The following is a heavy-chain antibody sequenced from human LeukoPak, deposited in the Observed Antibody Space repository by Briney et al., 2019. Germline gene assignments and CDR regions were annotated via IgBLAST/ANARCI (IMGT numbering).Heavy chain of an antibody. CDR2: ISSSSSTI. CDR1: GFTFSSYS. V-gene: IGHV3-48*02. J-gene: IGHJ6*03. Sequence: GGSLRLSCAASGFTFSSYSMNWVRQAPGKGLEWVSYISSSSSTIYCADSVKGRFTISRDNAKNSLYLQMNGLRDEDTAVYYCAREVRYYMDVWGKGTTVTVSS. CDR3: AREVRYYMDV. D-gene: IGHD3-10*01.